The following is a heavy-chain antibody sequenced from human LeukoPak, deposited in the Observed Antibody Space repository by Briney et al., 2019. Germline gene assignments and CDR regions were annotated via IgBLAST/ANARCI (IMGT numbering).Heavy chain of an antibody. D-gene: IGHD6-19*01. J-gene: IGHJ6*03. V-gene: IGHV4-4*07. Sequence: SETLSLTCTVSGGSISSYYWSWIRQPAGKGLEWIGRIYTSGSTNYNPSLKSRVTMSVDTSKNQFSLKLSSVTAADTAVYYCARDRSGAVAGTVYYYYMDVWGKGTTVTVSS. CDR2: IYTSGST. CDR3: ARDRSGAVAGTVYYYYMDV. CDR1: GGSISSYY.